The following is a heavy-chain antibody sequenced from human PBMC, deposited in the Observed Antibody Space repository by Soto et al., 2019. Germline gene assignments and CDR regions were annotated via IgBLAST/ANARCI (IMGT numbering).Heavy chain of an antibody. V-gene: IGHV3-11*01. Sequence: PGGSLRLSCAASGFTFSDYYMSWIRQAPGKGLEWVSYISSSGSTIYYADSVKGRFTISRDNAKNSLYLQMNSLRAEDTAVYYCASGYGDYPSDYYGMDVWGQGTTVTVS. CDR1: GFTFSDYY. D-gene: IGHD4-17*01. CDR3: ASGYGDYPSDYYGMDV. CDR2: ISSSGSTI. J-gene: IGHJ6*02.